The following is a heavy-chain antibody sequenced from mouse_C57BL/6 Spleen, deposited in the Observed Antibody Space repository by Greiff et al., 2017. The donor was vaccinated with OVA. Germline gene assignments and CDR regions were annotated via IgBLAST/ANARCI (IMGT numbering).Heavy chain of an antibody. CDR2: IDPSDSET. V-gene: IGHV1-52*01. Sequence: QVQLQQPGAELVRPGSSVKLSCKASGYTFTSYWMHWVKQRPIPGLAWIGNIDPSDSETHSNQKFKDKAPLPVDKSSSTAYMQLRSLTAEDSSGYYGAGDYGGFAYWGQGTLVTVSA. CDR1: GYTFTSYW. D-gene: IGHD1-1*02. CDR3: AGDYGGFAY. J-gene: IGHJ3*01.